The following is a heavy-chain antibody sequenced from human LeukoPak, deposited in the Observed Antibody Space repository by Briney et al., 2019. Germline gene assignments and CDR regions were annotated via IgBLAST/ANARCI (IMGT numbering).Heavy chain of an antibody. CDR2: ISAYNGNT. D-gene: IGHD1-26*01. J-gene: IGHJ6*03. CDR1: GYTFTSYG. V-gene: IGHV1-18*01. Sequence: ASVKVSCKASGYTFTSYGISWVRQAPGQGLEWMGWISAYNGNTNYAQKLQGRVTMTTDTSTSTAYMELRSLRSEDTAVYYCARAEGWELLKGLDYYMDVWGKGTTVTVSS. CDR3: ARAEGWELLKGLDYYMDV.